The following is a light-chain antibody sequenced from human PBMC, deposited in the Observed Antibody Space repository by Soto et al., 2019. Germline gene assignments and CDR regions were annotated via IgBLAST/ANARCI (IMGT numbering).Light chain of an antibody. Sequence: EIVLTQSPGTLSLSPGERATLSCRASQSVSIIYLAWYQPKPGQAPRLLIYGASSRATGIPDRFSGSGSVTDFTRTISRLEPEDFAVYYGQQYYSALFNFGPGTKVDIK. CDR1: QSVSIIY. CDR2: GAS. CDR3: QQYYSALFN. V-gene: IGKV3-20*01. J-gene: IGKJ3*01.